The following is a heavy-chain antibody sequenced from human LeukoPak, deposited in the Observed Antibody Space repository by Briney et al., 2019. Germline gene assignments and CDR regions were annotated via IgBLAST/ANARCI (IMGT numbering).Heavy chain of an antibody. D-gene: IGHD6-19*01. CDR2: ISGSGGRT. Sequence: GGSLRLSCAASGFTFSSYAMIWVRQAPGKGLEWVSGISGSGGRTYYADSVKGRFTISRDNSKNTLSLQMNSLRAEDTAVYYCAQLCAGISVGSCFDCWGQGTLVTVSS. CDR3: AQLCAGISVGSCFDC. V-gene: IGHV3-23*01. CDR1: GFTFSSYA. J-gene: IGHJ4*02.